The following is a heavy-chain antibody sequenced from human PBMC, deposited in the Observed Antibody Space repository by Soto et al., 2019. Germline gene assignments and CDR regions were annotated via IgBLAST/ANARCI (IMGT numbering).Heavy chain of an antibody. J-gene: IGHJ4*02. V-gene: IGHV3-74*01. D-gene: IGHD6-19*01. CDR1: GFTFSSYW. Sequence: PGGSLRLSSAASGFTFSSYWMHWVRQAPGKGLVWVSRINSDGSSTSYADSVKGRFTISRDNAKNTLYLQMNSLRAEDTAVYYCARVIAVAGQGYWGQGTLVTVSS. CDR2: INSDGSST. CDR3: ARVIAVAGQGY.